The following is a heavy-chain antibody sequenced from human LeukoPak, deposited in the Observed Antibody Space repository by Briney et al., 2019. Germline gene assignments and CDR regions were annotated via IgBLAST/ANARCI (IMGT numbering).Heavy chain of an antibody. D-gene: IGHD3-22*01. Sequence: SETLSLTCTVSGGSISSYYWSWIRQPPGKGLEWIGYIYYSGSTNYNPSLKSRVTISVDTSQNQFSLKLSSVTAADTAVYYCARHVTYYYDSSGWFYDYWGQGTLVTVSS. CDR1: GGSISSYY. J-gene: IGHJ4*02. CDR3: ARHVTYYYDSSGWFYDY. V-gene: IGHV4-59*08. CDR2: IYYSGST.